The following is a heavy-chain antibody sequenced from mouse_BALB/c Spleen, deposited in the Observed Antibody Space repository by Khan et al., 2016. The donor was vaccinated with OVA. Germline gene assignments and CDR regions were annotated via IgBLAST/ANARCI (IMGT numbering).Heavy chain of an antibody. D-gene: IGHD1-1*01. Sequence: EVELVESGGDLVKPGGSLKLSCAASGFTFSTYGMSWVRQTPDKRLEWVAALSSGGSYTYYPDSVKGRFIISRDNAKNTLYQQMSSLKSEDTAMYYCTRLAYYYNSEGFAYWGQGTLVTVSA. CDR3: TRLAYYYNSEGFAY. CDR2: LSSGGSYT. V-gene: IGHV5-6*01. J-gene: IGHJ3*01. CDR1: GFTFSTYG.